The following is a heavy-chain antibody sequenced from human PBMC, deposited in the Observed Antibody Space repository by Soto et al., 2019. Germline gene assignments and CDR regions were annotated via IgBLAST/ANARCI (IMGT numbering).Heavy chain of an antibody. Sequence: EVQLMEAGGGLVQPGGSLRLSCAASGFTFRRHWMSWVRQAPGKGLEWVANIKEDGGVKNYVDSVKGRFTISRDNAKNSMYLQLNSLRAEDTAVYFCARDKEGGANYYWGQGTPVTVSS. CDR3: ARDKEGGANYY. CDR1: GFTFRRHW. D-gene: IGHD3-16*01. V-gene: IGHV3-7*05. CDR2: IKEDGGVK. J-gene: IGHJ4*02.